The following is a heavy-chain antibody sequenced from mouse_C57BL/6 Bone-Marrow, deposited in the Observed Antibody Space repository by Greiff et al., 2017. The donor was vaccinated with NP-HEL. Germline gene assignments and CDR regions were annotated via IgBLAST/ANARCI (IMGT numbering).Heavy chain of an antibody. Sequence: VKLMESGPGLVQPSQSLSITCTVSGFSLTSYGVHWVRQSPGKGLEWLGVIWSGGSTDYNAAFISRLSISKDNSKSQVFFKMNSLQADDTAIYYCARKDPPYYYAMDYWGQGTSVTVSS. CDR1: GFSLTSYG. CDR2: IWSGGST. CDR3: ARKDPPYYYAMDY. J-gene: IGHJ4*01. V-gene: IGHV2-2*01.